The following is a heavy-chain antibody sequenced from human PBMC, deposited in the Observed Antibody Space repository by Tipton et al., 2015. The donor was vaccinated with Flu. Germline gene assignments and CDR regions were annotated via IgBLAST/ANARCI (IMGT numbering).Heavy chain of an antibody. Sequence: TLSLTCSVSGGSISSDSYYWGWVRQPPGRGLEWIGSIYYTGSTYSNPSLKSRVTISKDTSKNQFSLKLNSVTTADTAVCYCARPHSYSNYALDYWGQGALVTVSS. D-gene: IGHD4-11*01. V-gene: IGHV4-39*01. CDR3: ARPHSYSNYALDY. CDR1: GGSISSDSYY. J-gene: IGHJ4*02. CDR2: IYYTGST.